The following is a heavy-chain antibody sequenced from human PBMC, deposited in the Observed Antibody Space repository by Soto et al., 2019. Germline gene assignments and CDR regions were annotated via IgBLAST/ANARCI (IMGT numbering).Heavy chain of an antibody. D-gene: IGHD3-9*01. J-gene: IGHJ4*02. CDR1: GFTFSSYA. CDR3: APNYDILTGYSPW. V-gene: IGHV3-23*01. Sequence: GGSLRLSCAASGFTFSSYAMSWVRQAPGKGLEWVSAISGSGGSTYYADSVKGRFTISRDNSKNTLYLQMNSLRAEDTAVYYCAPNYDILTGYSPWWGQGTLVTVSS. CDR2: ISGSGGST.